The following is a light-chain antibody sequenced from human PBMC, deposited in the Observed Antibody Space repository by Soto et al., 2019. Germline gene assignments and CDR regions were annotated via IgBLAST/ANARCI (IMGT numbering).Light chain of an antibody. CDR3: NSYTSSSTPV. Sequence: QSALTQPASVSGSPGQSITISCTGSSSDIGGYNYVSWYQHHPGKAPKLLIYEVTNRPSGVSNRFSGSKSGHTASLTISGLQAEDEAVYYCNSYTSSSTPVFGGGTKLTVL. V-gene: IGLV2-14*01. CDR2: EVT. J-gene: IGLJ2*01. CDR1: SSDIGGYNY.